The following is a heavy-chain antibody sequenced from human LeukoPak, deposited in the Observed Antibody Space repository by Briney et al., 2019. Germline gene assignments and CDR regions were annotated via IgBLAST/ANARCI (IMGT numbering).Heavy chain of an antibody. D-gene: IGHD3-3*02. CDR2: IYYSGST. CDR1: GGSISSSSYY. J-gene: IGHJ4*02. V-gene: IGHV4-39*01. Sequence: SETLSLTCTASGGSISSSSYYWGWIRQPPGKGLEWIGSIYYSGSTYYNPSLKSRVTISVDTSKNQFSLKLSSVTAADTAVYYCARSRIASNKGYFDYWGQGTLVTVSS. CDR3: ARSRIASNKGYFDY.